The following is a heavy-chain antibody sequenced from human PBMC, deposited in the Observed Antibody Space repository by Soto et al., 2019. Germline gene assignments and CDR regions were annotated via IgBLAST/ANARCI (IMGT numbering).Heavy chain of an antibody. D-gene: IGHD3-10*01. V-gene: IGHV3-21*01. CDR1: GFTFSSYS. CDR2: ISSGSSYI. Sequence: AGGSLRLSCAASGFTFSSYSMNWVRQAPGKGLEWVSSISSGSSYIYYADSVKGRFTISRDNAKNSLYLQMNSLRAEDTAVYYCARDHTPRGLLWFGELSYPHYYYGMDVWGQGTTVTVSS. J-gene: IGHJ6*02. CDR3: ARDHTPRGLLWFGELSYPHYYYGMDV.